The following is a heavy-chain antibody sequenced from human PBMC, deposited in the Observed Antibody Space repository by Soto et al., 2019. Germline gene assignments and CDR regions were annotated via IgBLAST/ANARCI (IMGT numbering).Heavy chain of an antibody. CDR3: GRIIPAAIGRFDP. CDR2: ISTYNDNI. CDR1: GYTFTNYG. D-gene: IGHD2-2*01. V-gene: IGHV1-18*01. Sequence: QVRLVQSGPEVKKPGASVKVSCKASGYTFTNYGIGWARLVPGQGFEWVGWISTYNDNIKYAQNFQGRATMNADTPTRTVHMELTSLRPDDAAIYFCGRIIPAAIGRFDPWGQGTLVTVSS. J-gene: IGHJ5*02.